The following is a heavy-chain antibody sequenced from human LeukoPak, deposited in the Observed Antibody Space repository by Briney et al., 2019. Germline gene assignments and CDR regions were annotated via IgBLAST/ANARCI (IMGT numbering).Heavy chain of an antibody. J-gene: IGHJ4*02. CDR2: IYWDDDK. CDR3: AHRLGSGWYDY. CDR1: GFSLSTSGVG. D-gene: IGHD6-19*01. Sequence: SGPTLVKPTQILTLTCTFSGFSLSTSGVGVGWIRQPPGKALEWLALIYWDDDKRYSPSLKSRLTITKDTSKNQVVRIMANMDPVDTATYYCAHRLGSGWYDYWGQGTLVTVSS. V-gene: IGHV2-5*02.